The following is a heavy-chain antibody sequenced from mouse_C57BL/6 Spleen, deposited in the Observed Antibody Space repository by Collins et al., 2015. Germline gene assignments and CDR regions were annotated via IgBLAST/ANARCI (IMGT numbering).Heavy chain of an antibody. Sequence: QVQLQQPGAELVKPGASVKMSCKASGYTFTSYWITWVKQRPGQGLEWIGDIYPGSGSTNYNEKFKSKATLTVDTSSSTAYMQLSSLTSEDSAVYYCARRNYDYGSSFDYWGQGTTLTASS. V-gene: IGHV1-55*01. CDR1: GYTFTSYW. CDR2: IYPGSGST. D-gene: IGHD1-1*01. CDR3: ARRNYDYGSSFDY. J-gene: IGHJ2*01.